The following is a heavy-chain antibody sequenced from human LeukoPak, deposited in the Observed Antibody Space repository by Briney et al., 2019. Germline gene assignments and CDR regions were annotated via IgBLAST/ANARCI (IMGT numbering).Heavy chain of an antibody. CDR2: MNPNSGNT. CDR3: ASSITIFGVVTTDTFDY. CDR1: GYTFTSYD. V-gene: IGHV1-8*01. Sequence: ASVKVSCKASGYTFTSYDINWVRQATGQGLEWMGWMNPNSGNTGYAQKFQGRVTMTRNTSISTAYMGLSSLRSEDTAVYYCASSITIFGVVTTDTFDYWGQGTLVTVSS. D-gene: IGHD3-3*01. J-gene: IGHJ4*02.